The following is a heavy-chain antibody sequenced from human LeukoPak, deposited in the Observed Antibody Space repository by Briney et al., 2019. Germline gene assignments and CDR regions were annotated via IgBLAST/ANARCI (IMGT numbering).Heavy chain of an antibody. D-gene: IGHD3-10*01. CDR3: ARGSSSGSYGPWDYYYYMDV. CDR2: MNPNSGNT. Sequence: ASVKVSCKASGYTFTSYDINWVRQATGQGLEWMGWMNPNSGNTGYAQKFQGRVTMTRNTSISTAYMELSSLRSEDTAVYYCARGSSSGSYGPWDYYYYMDVWGKGTTVTISS. J-gene: IGHJ6*03. V-gene: IGHV1-8*01. CDR1: GYTFTSYD.